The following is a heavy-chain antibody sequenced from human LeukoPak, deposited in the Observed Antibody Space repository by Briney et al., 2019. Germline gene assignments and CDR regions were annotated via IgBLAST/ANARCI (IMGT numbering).Heavy chain of an antibody. Sequence: SVKVSCKASGGTFSSYAISWVRQAPGQGLEWMGRIIPIFGTANYAQKFQGRVTITTDESTSAAYMELSSLRSEDTAVYYCARDPLYCSGGSCHNWFDPWGQGTLVTVSS. CDR3: ARDPLYCSGGSCHNWFDP. CDR2: IIPIFGTA. D-gene: IGHD2-15*01. CDR1: GGTFSSYA. J-gene: IGHJ5*02. V-gene: IGHV1-69*05.